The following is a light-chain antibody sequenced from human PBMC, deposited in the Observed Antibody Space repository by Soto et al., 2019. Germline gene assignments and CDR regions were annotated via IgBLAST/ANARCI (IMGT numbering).Light chain of an antibody. CDR3: TSYTRTRNLL. Sequence: QSVLTQPASVSGSPGQSITISCTGTSSDIGGYNYVSWYQHHPGQAPKLIIFEVSHQPSGVSNRFSGSKSGNTASLTISGLQTEDEADYYCTSYTRTRNLLFGGGTKVTVL. CDR1: SSDIGGYNY. V-gene: IGLV2-14*01. CDR2: EVS. J-gene: IGLJ2*01.